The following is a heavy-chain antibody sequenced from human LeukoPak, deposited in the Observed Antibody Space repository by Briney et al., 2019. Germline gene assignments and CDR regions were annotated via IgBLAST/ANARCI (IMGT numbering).Heavy chain of an antibody. Sequence: SETLSLTCAVYGGSFSGYYWSWIRQPPGKGLEWIGEINHSGSTNYNPSLKSRVTISVDTSKNQFSLKLSSVTAADTAVYYCARAPRRTRWFDPWGQGTLVTVSS. CDR1: GGSFSGYY. CDR3: ARAPRRTRWFDP. J-gene: IGHJ5*02. V-gene: IGHV4-34*01. CDR2: INHSGST.